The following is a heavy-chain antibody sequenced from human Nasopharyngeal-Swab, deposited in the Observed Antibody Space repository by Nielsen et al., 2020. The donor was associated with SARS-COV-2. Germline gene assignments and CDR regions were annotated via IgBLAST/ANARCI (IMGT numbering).Heavy chain of an antibody. Sequence: VRQAPGKGLEWVSSISGSGVSTYYADSVKGRFTVSRDNSKNTLYLQMNSLRAEDTAVYYCAKEPIVTMIVVVIDTYFDYWGQGTLVTVSS. CDR2: ISGSGVST. CDR3: AKEPIVTMIVVVIDTYFDY. J-gene: IGHJ4*02. V-gene: IGHV3-23*01. D-gene: IGHD3-22*01.